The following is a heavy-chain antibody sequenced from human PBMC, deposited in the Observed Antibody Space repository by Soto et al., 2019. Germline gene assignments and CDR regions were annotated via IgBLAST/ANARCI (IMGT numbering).Heavy chain of an antibody. CDR2: ISSSGSTI. CDR1: GFTFSSYE. Sequence: GGSLRLSCAASGFTFSSYEMNWVRQAPGKELEWVSYISSSGSTIYYADSVKGRFTISRDNAKNSLYLQMNSLRAEDTAVYYCASAEGMITFGGVMDVWGQGTTVTV. CDR3: ASAEGMITFGGVMDV. J-gene: IGHJ6*02. V-gene: IGHV3-48*03. D-gene: IGHD3-16*01.